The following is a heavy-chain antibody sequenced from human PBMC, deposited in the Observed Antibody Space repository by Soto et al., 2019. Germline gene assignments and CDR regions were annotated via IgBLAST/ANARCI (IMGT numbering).Heavy chain of an antibody. CDR2: ISAYNGNT. CDR3: ARDRWELLPPDAFDI. V-gene: IGHV1-18*01. J-gene: IGHJ3*02. D-gene: IGHD1-26*01. CDR1: GYAFTSYG. Sequence: QVQLVQSGAEVKKPGASVKVSCKASGYAFTSYGISWVRQAPGQGLEWMGWISAYNGNTNYAQKLQGRVTKTTDNPPRPGQMELRSLRSDDTAVYYCARDRWELLPPDAFDIWGQGTMVTVSS.